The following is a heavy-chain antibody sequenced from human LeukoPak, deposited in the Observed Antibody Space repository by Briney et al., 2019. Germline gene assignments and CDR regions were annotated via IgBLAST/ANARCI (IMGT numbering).Heavy chain of an antibody. J-gene: IGHJ4*02. CDR3: AKCPRIAGRAFDY. CDR2: IYSGGST. CDR1: GFTVSSNY. D-gene: IGHD6-13*01. Sequence: GGSLRLSCAASGFTVSSNYMSWVRQAPGKGLEWVSVIYSGGSTYYADSVKGRFTISRDNSKNTLYLQMNSLRAEDTAVYYCAKCPRIAGRAFDYWGQGTLVTVSS. V-gene: IGHV3-53*01.